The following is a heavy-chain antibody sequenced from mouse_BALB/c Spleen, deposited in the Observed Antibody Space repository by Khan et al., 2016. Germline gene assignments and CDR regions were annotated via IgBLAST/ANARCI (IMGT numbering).Heavy chain of an antibody. CDR3: GTTGCAY. CDR1: GFSLTGYG. D-gene: IGHD4-1*02. CDR2: LWGAGST. J-gene: IGHJ3*01. Sequence: QVQLKDSGPGLVAPSQSLSIPCTVSGFSLTGYGVNWVRQPPGKGLEWLGMLWGAGSTDYTSALKSRLNISQDNSTSQVFLKMNSLQTDDTARYYCGTTGCAYWGRGTMVTVSA. V-gene: IGHV2-6-7*01.